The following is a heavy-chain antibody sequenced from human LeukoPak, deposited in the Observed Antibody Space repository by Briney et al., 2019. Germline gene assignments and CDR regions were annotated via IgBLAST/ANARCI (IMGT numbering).Heavy chain of an antibody. D-gene: IGHD5-12*01. J-gene: IGHJ4*02. CDR1: GGSFSGYY. V-gene: IGHV4-34*01. CDR3: ARGRGWLPYYFDY. Sequence: SETLSLTCAVYGGSFSGYYWSWIRQPPGKGLEWIGEINHSGSTNYNLSLKSRVTISVDTSKNQFSLKLSSVTAADTAVYYCARGRGWLPYYFDYWGQGTLVTVSS. CDR2: INHSGST.